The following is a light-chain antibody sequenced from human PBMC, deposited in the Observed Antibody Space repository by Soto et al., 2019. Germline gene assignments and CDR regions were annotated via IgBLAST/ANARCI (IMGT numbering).Light chain of an antibody. CDR1: SSNIGAGYD. CDR2: VNN. Sequence: QSVLTQPPSVSGAPGQRVTISCTGSSSNIGAGYDVHWYPQLPGTAPKLLIYVNNNRPSGVPDRFSGSKSGTSASLAITGLQAEDEAHYFCQSYDNSLTALVFGGGTKLTVL. CDR3: QSYDNSLTALV. V-gene: IGLV1-40*01. J-gene: IGLJ2*01.